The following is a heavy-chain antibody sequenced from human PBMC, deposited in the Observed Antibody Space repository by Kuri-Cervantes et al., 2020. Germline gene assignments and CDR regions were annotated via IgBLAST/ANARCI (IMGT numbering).Heavy chain of an antibody. CDR1: GGSISSYY. V-gene: IGHV4-59*01. D-gene: IGHD3-22*01. J-gene: IGHJ6*02. Sequence: LRLSCTVSGGSISSYYWSWIRQPPGKGLEWIGYIYYSGSTNYNPSLKSRVTISVDTSKNQFSLKLSSVTAADTAVYYCAKVEGGSSGYFYYYGMDVWGQGTTVTVSS. CDR2: IYYSGST. CDR3: AKVEGGSSGYFYYYGMDV.